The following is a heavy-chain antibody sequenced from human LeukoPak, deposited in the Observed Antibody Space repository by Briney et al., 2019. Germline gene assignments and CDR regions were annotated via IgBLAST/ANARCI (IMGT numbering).Heavy chain of an antibody. CDR1: GYTSTGYY. V-gene: IGHV1-2*02. D-gene: IGHD1/OR15-1a*01. CDR2: INPNSGGT. Sequence: SLKVSCKASGYTSTGYYMHWVRQAPGQGLEWMGWINPNSGGTNYAQKFQGRVNMTRDTSISTAYMELSRLRSDDTAVYYCAREGENNIVDYWGQGTLVTVSS. J-gene: IGHJ4*02. CDR3: AREGENNIVDY.